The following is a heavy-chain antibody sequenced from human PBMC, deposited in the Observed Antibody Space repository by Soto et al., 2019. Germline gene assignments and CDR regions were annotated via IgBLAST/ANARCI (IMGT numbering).Heavy chain of an antibody. Sequence: GGSLRLSCAASGFTFSSYGMHWVRQAPGKGLEWVAVIWYDGSNKYYADSVKGRFTISRDNSKNTLYLQMNSLRAEDTAVYYCARDHGYNYYFDYRGQGTLVTVSS. CDR2: IWYDGSNK. J-gene: IGHJ4*02. V-gene: IGHV3-33*01. D-gene: IGHD1-1*01. CDR1: GFTFSSYG. CDR3: ARDHGYNYYFDY.